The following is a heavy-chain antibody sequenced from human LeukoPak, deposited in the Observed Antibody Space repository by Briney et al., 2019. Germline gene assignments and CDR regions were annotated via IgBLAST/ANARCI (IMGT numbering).Heavy chain of an antibody. V-gene: IGHV3-23*01. CDR1: GFIFSNYA. D-gene: IGHD4-17*01. CDR2: SGSTT. J-gene: IGHJ4*02. CDR3: TRDSSYGDYSTAFDY. Sequence: AGGSLRLSCAASGFIFSNYAMTWVRQAPGKGLEWVSPSGSTTDYSDSVKGRFTISRDNSKNTLYLQMNSLRADDTAVYYCTRDSSYGDYSTAFDYWGQGALVTVSS.